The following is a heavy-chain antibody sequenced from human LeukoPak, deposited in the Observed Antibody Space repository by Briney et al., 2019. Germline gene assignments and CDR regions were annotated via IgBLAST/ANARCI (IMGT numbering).Heavy chain of an antibody. J-gene: IGHJ6*03. V-gene: IGHV4-39*01. D-gene: IGHD4-17*01. Sequence: SETLSLTCTVSGGSISSSSYYWGWIRQPPGKGLEWIGSKYYSGSTYYNSSLKSRVTISVDTSKNQFSLKLSSVTAADTAVYYCARHNLKTTVIQLYYYYYMDVWGKGTTVTISS. CDR1: GGSISSSSYY. CDR2: KYYSGST. CDR3: ARHNLKTTVIQLYYYYYMDV.